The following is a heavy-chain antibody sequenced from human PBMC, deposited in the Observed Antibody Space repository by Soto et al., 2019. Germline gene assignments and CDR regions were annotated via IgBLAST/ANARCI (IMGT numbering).Heavy chain of an antibody. CDR1: GGSVSSGSYY. CDR2: IYYSGST. CDR3: ARDRIPMVRGVTSNWFDP. D-gene: IGHD3-10*01. J-gene: IGHJ5*02. V-gene: IGHV4-61*01. Sequence: PSETLSLTCTVSGGSVSSGSYYWSWIRQPPGKGLEWIGYIYYSGSTNYNPSLKSRVTISVDTSKNQFSLKLSSVTAADTAVYYCARDRIPMVRGVTSNWFDPWGQGTLVTVS.